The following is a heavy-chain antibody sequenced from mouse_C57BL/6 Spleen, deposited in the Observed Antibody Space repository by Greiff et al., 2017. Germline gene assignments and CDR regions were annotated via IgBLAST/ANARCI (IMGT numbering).Heavy chain of an antibody. CDR1: GYTFTDYN. Sequence: EVQRVESGPELVKPGASVKMSCKASGYTFTDYNMHWVKQSHGKSLEWIGYINPNNGGTSYNQKFKGKATLTVNKSSSTAYMELRSLTSEDSAVYYCARGDYYGPFDYWGQGTTLTVSS. J-gene: IGHJ2*01. V-gene: IGHV1-22*01. CDR3: ARGDYYGPFDY. D-gene: IGHD1-2*01. CDR2: INPNNGGT.